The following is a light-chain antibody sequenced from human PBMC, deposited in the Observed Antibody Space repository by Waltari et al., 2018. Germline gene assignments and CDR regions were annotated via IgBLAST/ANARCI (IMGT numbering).Light chain of an antibody. V-gene: IGKV3-11*01. CDR3: QQRGHWPPT. J-gene: IGKJ3*01. Sequence: ELVLTQSPATLSFSPGERATLSCRASQRVSRYLAWYQQKPGQAPRLLIYDASNRATGIPARFSGSGSGTDFTLTISSLEPEDFAVYYCQQRGHWPPTFGPGTKVDIK. CDR2: DAS. CDR1: QRVSRY.